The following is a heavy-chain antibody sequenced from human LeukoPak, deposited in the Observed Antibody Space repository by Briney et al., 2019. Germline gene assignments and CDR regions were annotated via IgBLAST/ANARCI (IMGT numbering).Heavy chain of an antibody. CDR3: ARGDILTGYYGY. V-gene: IGHV4-59*01. CDR1: GGSISSYY. J-gene: IGHJ4*02. D-gene: IGHD3-9*01. Sequence: SETLSLTCTVSGGSISSYYWSWIRQPPGKGLEGIGYIYYSGSTNYNPSLKSRVTISVDTSKNQFSLKLSSVTAADTAVYYCARGDILTGYYGYWGQGTLVTVSS. CDR2: IYYSGST.